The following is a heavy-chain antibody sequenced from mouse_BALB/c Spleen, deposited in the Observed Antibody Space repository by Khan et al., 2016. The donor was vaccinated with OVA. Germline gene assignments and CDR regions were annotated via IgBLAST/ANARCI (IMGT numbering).Heavy chain of an antibody. J-gene: IGHJ1*01. CDR2: INSNGGTS. Sequence: EVELVESGGGLVQPGGSLTLSCAAAGFTFSGSGMSWVRQTPDKRLELVATINSNGGTSYYPDSVKGRFTISRDNAKNTLHLQMSSLKSEDTAMYYCTRIYDSYDGGYWFFDVWGAGTTVTVSS. CDR1: GFTFSGSG. V-gene: IGHV5-6-3*01. D-gene: IGHD2-14*01. CDR3: TRIYDSYDGGYWFFDV.